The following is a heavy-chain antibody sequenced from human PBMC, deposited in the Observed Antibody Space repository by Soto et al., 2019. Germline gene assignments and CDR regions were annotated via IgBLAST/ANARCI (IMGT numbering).Heavy chain of an antibody. CDR3: ARVRFDYGDYYYYYMDV. Sequence: QVQLVQSGAEVKKPGASVKVSCKASGYTFTSYGISWVRQAPGQGLEWMGWISAYNGNTNYAQKLQGRVTMTTDTSTSTAYMELRSLRSDDTAVYYCARVRFDYGDYYYYYMDVWGKGTTVTVSS. V-gene: IGHV1-18*01. CDR2: ISAYNGNT. D-gene: IGHD4-17*01. J-gene: IGHJ6*03. CDR1: GYTFTSYG.